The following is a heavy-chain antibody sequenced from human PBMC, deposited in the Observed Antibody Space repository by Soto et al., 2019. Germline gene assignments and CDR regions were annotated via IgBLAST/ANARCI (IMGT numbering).Heavy chain of an antibody. CDR1: GFTFSSYA. CDR3: AREMGGGITMIVVALDY. D-gene: IGHD3-22*01. J-gene: IGHJ4*02. Sequence: PGGSLRLSCAASGFTFSSYAMHWVRQAPGKGLEWVAVISYDGSNKYYANAVKGRLTISRDNSKNTLYLQMTSLRAEDTAVYYCAREMGGGITMIVVALDYWGQGTLVTVSS. CDR2: ISYDGSNK. V-gene: IGHV3-30-3*01.